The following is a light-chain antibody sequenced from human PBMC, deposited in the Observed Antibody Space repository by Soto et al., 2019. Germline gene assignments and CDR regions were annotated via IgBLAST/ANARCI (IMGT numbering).Light chain of an antibody. CDR1: QSISSNN. CDR2: TAS. Sequence: VLTQSPGTLSLSPGERATLSCRASQSISSNNLAWSRQKPCQAPRLLIYTASSRATGIPDMFICSESGTDFTITISRLEPEDVAVYYCQQYYASSWTFGQVTRVAI. J-gene: IGKJ1*01. V-gene: IGKV3-20*01. CDR3: QQYYASSWT.